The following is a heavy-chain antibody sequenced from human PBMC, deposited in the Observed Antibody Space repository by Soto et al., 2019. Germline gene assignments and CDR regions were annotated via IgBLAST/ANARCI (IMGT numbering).Heavy chain of an antibody. D-gene: IGHD1-26*01. CDR2: ITTTSTYK. CDR1: GFSFSNYI. Sequence: EVQLVESGGGLVKPGGSLRLSCAASGFSFSNYIMNWVRQAPGKGLEWVSSITTTSTYKYYADSVKGRFTISRDNAQNSLYLQMNSLRAEDTAVYSCATEPAADDYWGQGTLVTVSS. CDR3: ATEPAADDY. J-gene: IGHJ4*02. V-gene: IGHV3-21*06.